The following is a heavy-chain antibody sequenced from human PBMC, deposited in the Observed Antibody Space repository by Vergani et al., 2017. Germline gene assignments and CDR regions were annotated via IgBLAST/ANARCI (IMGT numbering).Heavy chain of an antibody. Sequence: EVQVLESGGGLVQPGGSLRLSCEASGFSFPGYAMSWVRQAPGKGLEWVSSVSGSSATPYYADSVKGRFIISRDNSKNTLHLQMNSLRADDTAVYYCTKGSRGYKGYFFDYWGQGTLATVSS. CDR1: GFSFPGYA. CDR3: TKGSRGYKGYFFDY. J-gene: IGHJ4*02. D-gene: IGHD5-12*01. CDR2: VSGSSATP. V-gene: IGHV3-23*01.